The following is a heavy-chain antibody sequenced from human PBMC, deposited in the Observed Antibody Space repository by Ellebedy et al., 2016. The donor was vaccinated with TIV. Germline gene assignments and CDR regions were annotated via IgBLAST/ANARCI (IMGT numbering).Heavy chain of an antibody. D-gene: IGHD3-10*01. CDR1: AGSISSSSYY. Sequence: SETLSLXXTVSAGSISSSSYYWGWIRQPPGKGLEWIGSIYYSGSTYYNPSLKSRVTISVDTSKNQFSLKLSSVTAADTAVYYCARHGSVLLWFGESRSDAFDIWGQGTMVTVSS. J-gene: IGHJ3*02. CDR2: IYYSGST. V-gene: IGHV4-39*01. CDR3: ARHGSVLLWFGESRSDAFDI.